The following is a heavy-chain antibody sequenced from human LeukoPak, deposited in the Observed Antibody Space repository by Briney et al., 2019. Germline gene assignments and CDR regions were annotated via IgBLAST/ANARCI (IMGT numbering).Heavy chain of an antibody. CDR3: AKDLGIGDYFDY. Sequence: GGSLRLSCAASGFTFSSYAMSWVRQAPGKGLEWVSTISGSGGSTYYADSVKGRFTISRDNSKNTLYLQMNSLRAEDTAVYYCAKDLGIGDYFDYWGQGTLVTVSS. CDR1: GFTFSSYA. J-gene: IGHJ4*02. V-gene: IGHV3-23*01. CDR2: ISGSGGST. D-gene: IGHD7-27*01.